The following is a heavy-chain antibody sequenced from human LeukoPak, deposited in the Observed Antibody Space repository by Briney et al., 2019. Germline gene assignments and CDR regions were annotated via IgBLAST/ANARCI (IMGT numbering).Heavy chain of an antibody. J-gene: IGHJ4*02. CDR2: ISWNSGSI. D-gene: IGHD1-1*01. CDR3: AKSQLERRYEYYFDY. V-gene: IGHV3-9*03. CDR1: GFTFDDYA. Sequence: GRSLRLSCAASGFTFDDYAMHWVRQAPGKGLEWVSGISWNSGSIVYADSVKGRFTISRDNAKNSLYLQMNSLRAEDMALYYCAKSQLERRYEYYFDYWGQGTLVTVSS.